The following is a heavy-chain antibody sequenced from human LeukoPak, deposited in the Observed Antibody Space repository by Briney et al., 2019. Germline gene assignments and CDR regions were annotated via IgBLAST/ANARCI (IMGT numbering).Heavy chain of an antibody. CDR2: INWNGGGT. J-gene: IGHJ3*02. Sequence: PGGSLRLSCAASGFIFDDYVMSWVRQAPGKGLEWVSGINWNGGGTVYADSVKGRFTISRDNAKNSLYLQMNSLRAEDTALYYCARSLLVTLDVFDIWGQGTMVTVPS. CDR3: ARSLLVTLDVFDI. CDR1: GFIFDDYV. V-gene: IGHV3-20*04. D-gene: IGHD4-23*01.